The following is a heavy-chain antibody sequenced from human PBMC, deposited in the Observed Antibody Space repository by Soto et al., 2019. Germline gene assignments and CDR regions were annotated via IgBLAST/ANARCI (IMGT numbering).Heavy chain of an antibody. CDR1: GYTFTSYA. V-gene: IGHV1-3*01. J-gene: IGHJ4*02. Sequence: ASVKVSCKASGYTFTSYAMHWVRQAPGQRLEWMGWINAGNGNTKYSQKFQGRVTITRDTSASTAYMELSSLRSEDTAVYYCARVKRTDSSGYYLPDGFDYWGQGTLVTVSS. CDR3: ARVKRTDSSGYYLPDGFDY. D-gene: IGHD3-22*01. CDR2: INAGNGNT.